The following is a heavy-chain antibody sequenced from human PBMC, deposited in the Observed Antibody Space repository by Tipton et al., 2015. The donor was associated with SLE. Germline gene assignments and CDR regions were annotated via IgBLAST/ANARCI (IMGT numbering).Heavy chain of an antibody. CDR3: LRYSTRSAFDM. CDR2: IKSKSDGETT. CDR1: GFSFSYVW. J-gene: IGHJ3*02. D-gene: IGHD3-9*01. Sequence: GSLRLSCAASGFSFSYVWMSWVRQAPGKGLEWVGRIKSKSDGETTDYVASVKGRFTISRDDSKSTLYLQMNSLKTEDTALYYCLRYSTRSAFDMWGQGTRVTVSS. V-gene: IGHV3-15*01.